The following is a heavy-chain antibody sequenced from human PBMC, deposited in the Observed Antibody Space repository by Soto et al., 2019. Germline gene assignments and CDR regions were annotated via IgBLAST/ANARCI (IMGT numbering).Heavy chain of an antibody. CDR3: AAPKQLSMGYYYGMDV. CDR2: IDPSDSYT. Sequence: GESLKISCKGSGYSFTSYWISWVRQMPGKGLEWMGRIDPSDSYTNYSPSFQGHVTISADKSISTAYLQWCSLKASDTAMYYCAAPKQLSMGYYYGMDVWGQGTTVTVPS. J-gene: IGHJ6*02. CDR1: GYSFTSYW. V-gene: IGHV5-10-1*01. D-gene: IGHD2-2*01.